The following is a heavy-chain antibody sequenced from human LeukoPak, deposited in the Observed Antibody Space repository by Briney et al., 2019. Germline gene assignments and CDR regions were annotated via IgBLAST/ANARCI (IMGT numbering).Heavy chain of an antibody. D-gene: IGHD3-10*01. CDR1: GFTFSSYE. Sequence: GGSLRLSCAASGFTFSSYEMNWVRQAPGKGLEWVSYISSSGSTIYYADSVKGRFTISRDNSKNTLYLQMDSLRAEDTAVYYCAKERIWFGEYYYYYMDVWGKGTTVTVSS. J-gene: IGHJ6*03. V-gene: IGHV3-48*03. CDR3: AKERIWFGEYYYYYMDV. CDR2: ISSSGSTI.